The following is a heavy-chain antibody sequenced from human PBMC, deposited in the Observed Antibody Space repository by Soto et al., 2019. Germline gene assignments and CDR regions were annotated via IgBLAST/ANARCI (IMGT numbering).Heavy chain of an antibody. CDR1: GYTFTTYA. Sequence: QVQLVQSGAEVKKPGASVKVSCKTSGYTFTTYAMHWVRQAPGQRLEWMGWINAGGGDTKYSQMFKGRVTISRNTSASTVYMELSSLTPEDTAVYYCARGRVVRGVTTSVPHDFWGQGTLVTVSS. J-gene: IGHJ4*02. D-gene: IGHD3-10*01. CDR3: ARGRVVRGVTTSVPHDF. V-gene: IGHV1-3*01. CDR2: INAGGGDT.